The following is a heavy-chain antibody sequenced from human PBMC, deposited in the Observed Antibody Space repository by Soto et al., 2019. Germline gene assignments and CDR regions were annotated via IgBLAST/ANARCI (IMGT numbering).Heavy chain of an antibody. CDR1: GFTFNNYA. V-gene: IGHV3-23*01. Sequence: PGGSLRLSCAASGFTFNNYAMNWVRQAPGKGLEWVATINATGGSTYYADSVKGRFTISRDNSKNTLYLQMNGLRVEDTAVYYCAKDRLAGNFDYWGQGTQVTVSS. CDR2: INATGGST. J-gene: IGHJ4*02. CDR3: AKDRLAGNFDY.